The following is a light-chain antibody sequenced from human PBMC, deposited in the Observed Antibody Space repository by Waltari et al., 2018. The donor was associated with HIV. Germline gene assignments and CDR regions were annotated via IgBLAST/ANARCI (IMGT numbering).Light chain of an antibody. CDR1: ALPKKY. CDR2: KDS. CDR3: QSADSSGTWV. Sequence: SYELTQPPSVSVSPGQTARITCSGDALPKKYAYWYQQKPGQAPVLVIYKDSVRPSGIPGRFSGSSSGTIVTLTISGVQAEDEADYYCQSADSSGTWVFGGGTKLTVL. J-gene: IGLJ3*02. V-gene: IGLV3-25*03.